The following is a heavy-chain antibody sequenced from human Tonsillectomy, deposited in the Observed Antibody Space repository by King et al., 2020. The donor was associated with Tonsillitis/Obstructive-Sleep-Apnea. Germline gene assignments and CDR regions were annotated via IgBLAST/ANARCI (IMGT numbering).Heavy chain of an antibody. CDR2: ISYDGSNK. CDR3: AKDLISYCSSTSCYSYFDY. J-gene: IGHJ4*02. CDR1: GFTFISYS. D-gene: IGHD2-2*01. V-gene: IGHV3-30*18. Sequence: VQLVESGGGVGQPGRSLRLSCGASGFTFISYSMHWVRQAPGKGLDWVGLISYDGSNKYYADSVKGRLTIARDNSKNTLYLQMNSRRAEDTAVYYCAKDLISYCSSTSCYSYFDYWGQGTLVTVSS.